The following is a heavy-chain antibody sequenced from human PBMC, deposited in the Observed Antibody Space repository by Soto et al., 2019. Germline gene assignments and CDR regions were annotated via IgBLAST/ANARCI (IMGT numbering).Heavy chain of an antibody. CDR3: AIYCSSVTCHVFDP. J-gene: IGHJ5*02. Sequence: SETLSLTCTVSGGSVSSVSYYWSWIRQPPGKGLEWIGYIYYSGSTNYNPSLKSRVTMSVDTSKNQFSLKLSSVTAADTAVYYCAIYCSSVTCHVFDPWGQGNLVTGYS. CDR2: IYYSGST. CDR1: GGSVSSVSYY. V-gene: IGHV4-61*01. D-gene: IGHD2-2*01.